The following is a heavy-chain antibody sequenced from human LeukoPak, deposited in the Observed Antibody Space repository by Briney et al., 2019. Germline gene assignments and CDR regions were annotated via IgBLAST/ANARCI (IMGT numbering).Heavy chain of an antibody. CDR1: GFRFGRDW. V-gene: IGHV3-7*01. Sequence: PGGSLRLTCVASGFRFGRDWISWVRQAPGKGRDWVACVKQDGTEKNYVVSVWGRFTVSVDNGKNSLYLQMNSLRAEDTAKYYCATLDSTKSVLWGRGTAVIVSS. J-gene: IGHJ1*01. CDR2: VKQDGTEK. D-gene: IGHD2-2*01. CDR3: ATLDSTKSVL.